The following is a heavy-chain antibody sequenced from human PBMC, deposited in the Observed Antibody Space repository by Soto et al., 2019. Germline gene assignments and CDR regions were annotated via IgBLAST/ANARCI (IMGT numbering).Heavy chain of an antibody. V-gene: IGHV3-74*01. CDR3: SRELNDQWYIYH. D-gene: IGHD1-1*01. CDR2: VNTDESRT. CDR1: GFTFSSYW. Sequence: GGSLRLSCGASGFTFSSYWMHWVRQAPGKGLVWVSRVNTDESRTSYADSVKGRFTISRDNAKNTLYLQMNSLRAEDTAVYYCSRELNDQWYIYHWSQGTQVTVSS. J-gene: IGHJ5*02.